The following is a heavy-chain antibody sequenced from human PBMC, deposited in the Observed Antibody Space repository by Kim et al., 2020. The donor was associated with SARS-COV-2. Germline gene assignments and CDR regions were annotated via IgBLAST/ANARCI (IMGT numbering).Heavy chain of an antibody. CDR1: GFTFSSYA. J-gene: IGHJ2*01. Sequence: GGSLRLSCAASGFTFSSYAMHWVRQAPGKGLEWVADITYDGSNKYYADSVKGRFTISRDNSKNTLFLQMNSLRAEDTAVYYCARLGSVTTRVDKMVDLWGRGTLVTVSS. CDR2: ITYDGSNK. D-gene: IGHD4-17*01. V-gene: IGHV3-30*04. CDR3: ARLGSVTTRVDKMVDL.